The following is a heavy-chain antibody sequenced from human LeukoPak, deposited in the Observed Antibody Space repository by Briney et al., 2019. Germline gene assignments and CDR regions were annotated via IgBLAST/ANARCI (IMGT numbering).Heavy chain of an antibody. CDR3: ARGGHEYSSSSPFDY. J-gene: IGHJ4*02. V-gene: IGHV5-10-1*01. CDR2: TDPSDSYT. Sequence: PGESLRISCKGSGYSFTSYWISWVRQMPGKGLEWMGRTDPSDSYTNYSPSFQGHVTISADKSISTAYLQWSSLKASDTAMYYCARGGHEYSSSSPFDYWGQGTLVTVSS. CDR1: GYSFTSYW. D-gene: IGHD6-6*01.